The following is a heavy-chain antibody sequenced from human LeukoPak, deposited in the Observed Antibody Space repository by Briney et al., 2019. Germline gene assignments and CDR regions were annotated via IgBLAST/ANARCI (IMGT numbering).Heavy chain of an antibody. V-gene: IGHV3-9*01. CDR1: GFTFDDYA. D-gene: IGHD3-22*01. CDR2: ISWNSGSI. Sequence: PGRSLRLSCAASGFTFDDYAMHWVRQAPGKGLEWVSGISWNSGSIGYADSVKGRFTISRDNAKNSLYLQMNSLRAEDTALYYCEKSLSYYYDSSGGGAFDIWGQGTMVTVSS. CDR3: EKSLSYYYDSSGGGAFDI. J-gene: IGHJ3*02.